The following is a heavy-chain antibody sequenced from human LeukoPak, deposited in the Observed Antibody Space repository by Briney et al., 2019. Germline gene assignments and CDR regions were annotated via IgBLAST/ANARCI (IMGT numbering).Heavy chain of an antibody. CDR3: AIWERVDIVATTPLWYFDY. Sequence: SVKVSCKASGGTFSSHAISWVRQAPGQGLEWMGGIIPIFGTANYAQKFQGRVTITADESTSTAYMELSSLRSEDTAVYYCAIWERVDIVATTPLWYFDYWGQGTLVTVSS. CDR2: IIPIFGTA. J-gene: IGHJ4*02. D-gene: IGHD5-12*01. V-gene: IGHV1-69*13. CDR1: GGTFSSHA.